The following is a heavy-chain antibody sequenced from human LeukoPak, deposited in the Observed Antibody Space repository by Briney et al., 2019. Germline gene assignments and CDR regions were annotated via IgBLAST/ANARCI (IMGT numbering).Heavy chain of an antibody. CDR1: GFTLSDYS. CDR2: ISSDPNYI. CDR3: ARDLRYGVVLETNDRGNY. V-gene: IGHV3-21*01. J-gene: IGHJ4*02. Sequence: PGGSLRLSCAASGFTLSDYSMNWVRQAPGKGLEWVSTISSDPNYIYYGASVRGRFTISRDNAANSLFLQMNSLRAEDTAVYYCARDLRYGVVLETNDRGNYWGQGTLVVVSS. D-gene: IGHD5-18*01.